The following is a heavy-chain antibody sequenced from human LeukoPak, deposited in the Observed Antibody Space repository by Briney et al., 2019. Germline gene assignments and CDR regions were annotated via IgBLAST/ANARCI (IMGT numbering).Heavy chain of an antibody. CDR2: ISGSGDNT. CDR1: GFTFSSYA. J-gene: IGHJ5*02. CDR3: AKGPRSALYDTEFDP. D-gene: IGHD3-22*01. V-gene: IGHV3-23*01. Sequence: GGSLRLSCAASGFTFSSYAMSWVRQAPGKGLEWVSGISGSGDNTYYADSVKGRFTISRDNSKNTLYLQMNSLRAEDTAVYYCAKGPRSALYDTEFDPWGQGTLVTVSS.